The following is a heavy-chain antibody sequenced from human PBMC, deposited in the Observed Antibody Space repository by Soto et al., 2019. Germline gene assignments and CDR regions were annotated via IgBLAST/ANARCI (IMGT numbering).Heavy chain of an antibody. D-gene: IGHD5-12*01. CDR1: GFSFNGYY. V-gene: IGHV1-2*02. CDR3: ARDSRGYSGYGY. Sequence: SVKVSCKASGFSFNGYYMHWVRQAPGQGLEWMGWINPNSGGTNYAQKFQGRVTMTRDTSISTAYMELSRLRSDDTAVYYCARDSRGYSGYGYWGQGTLVTVSS. CDR2: INPNSGGT. J-gene: IGHJ4*02.